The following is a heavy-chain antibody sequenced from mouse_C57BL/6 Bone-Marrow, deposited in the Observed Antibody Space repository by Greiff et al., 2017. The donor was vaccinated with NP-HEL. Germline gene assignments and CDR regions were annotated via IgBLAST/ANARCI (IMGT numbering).Heavy chain of an antibody. CDR3: ARNLCGSSRYWYFDV. CDR2: IWTGGGT. CDR1: GFSLTSYA. V-gene: IGHV2-9-1*01. Sequence: QVQLKQSGPGLVAPSQSLSITCTVSGFSLTSYAISWVRQPPGKGLEWIGVIWTGGGTNYNSALKSRLSISKDNSKSQVFLKMNSLQTDDTARYYCARNLCGSSRYWYFDVWGTGTTVTVSS. D-gene: IGHD1-1*01. J-gene: IGHJ1*03.